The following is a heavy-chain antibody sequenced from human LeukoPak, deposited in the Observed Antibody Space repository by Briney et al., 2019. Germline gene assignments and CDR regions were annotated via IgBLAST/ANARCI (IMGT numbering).Heavy chain of an antibody. V-gene: IGHV3-23*01. CDR3: ARGHSYSYGK. J-gene: IGHJ4*02. D-gene: IGHD5-18*01. CDR1: GFTFSSYA. CDR2: VSGSGGST. Sequence: GGSLRLSCAASGFTFSSYAMSWVRQVPGKGLEWVSTVSGSGGSTFYTDSVKGRFTVSRDNSKNTLYLQMNSLRAEDTAVYYCARGHSYSYGKWGQGTLVTVSS.